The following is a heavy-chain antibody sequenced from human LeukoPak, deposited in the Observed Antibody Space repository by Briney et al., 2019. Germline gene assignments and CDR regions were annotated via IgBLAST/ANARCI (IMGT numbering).Heavy chain of an antibody. J-gene: IGHJ5*02. Sequence: PGGSLRLSCAASGFTFSSYAMSWVRQAPGKGLEWIGTIYYSGITYYNPSLKSRVTMSVDTSKNQFSLNLSSVTAADTAVYSCARHNDWFDPWGQGTLVTVSS. CDR3: ARHNDWFDP. CDR2: IYYSGIT. CDR1: GFTFSSYA. V-gene: IGHV4-39*01.